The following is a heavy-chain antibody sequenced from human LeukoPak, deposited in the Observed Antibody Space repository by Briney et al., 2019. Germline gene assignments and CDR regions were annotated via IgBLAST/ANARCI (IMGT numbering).Heavy chain of an antibody. J-gene: IGHJ5*02. V-gene: IGHV1-69*01. Sequence: GASVKVSCKASGGTLSSQGFGWVRQVPGQGLEWMGGIIPMFGTTNYARKFKGRVTITADESTSTVYMEVITLRSGDTAVYYCARETLDVRGGAVVVGSAPHWFDAWGQGTLVTVSS. CDR1: GGTLSSQG. D-gene: IGHD2-15*01. CDR3: ARETLDVRGGAVVVGSAPHWFDA. CDR2: IIPMFGTT.